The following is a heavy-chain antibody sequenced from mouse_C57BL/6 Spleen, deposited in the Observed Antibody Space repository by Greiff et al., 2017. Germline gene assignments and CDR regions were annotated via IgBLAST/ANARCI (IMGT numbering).Heavy chain of an antibody. CDR1: GYAFSSSW. D-gene: IGHD3-3*01. Sequence: QVQLKESGPELVKPGASVKISCKASGYAFSSSWMNWVKQRPGKGLEWIGRIYPGDGDTNYNGKFKGKATLTADKSSSTAYMQLSSLTSEDSAVYFCAREGTWYWYFDVWGTGTTVTVSS. CDR3: AREGTWYWYFDV. CDR2: IYPGDGDT. J-gene: IGHJ1*03. V-gene: IGHV1-82*01.